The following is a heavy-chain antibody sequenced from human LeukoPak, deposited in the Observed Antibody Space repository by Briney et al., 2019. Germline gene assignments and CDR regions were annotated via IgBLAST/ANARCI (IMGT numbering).Heavy chain of an antibody. CDR3: ARDGGYSYGLDAFDI. CDR2: INSDGSST. V-gene: IGHV3-74*01. J-gene: IGHJ3*02. D-gene: IGHD5-18*01. CDR1: GFTFSSYW. Sequence: GGSLRLSCAASGFTFSSYWMHWVRQAPGKGLVWVSRINSDGSSTSYADSVKGRFTISRDNAKNTLYLQMNSLRAEDTAVYYCARDGGYSYGLDAFDIWGQGTMVTVS.